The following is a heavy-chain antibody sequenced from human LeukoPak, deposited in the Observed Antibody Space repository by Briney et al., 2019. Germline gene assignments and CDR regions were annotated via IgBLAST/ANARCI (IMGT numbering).Heavy chain of an antibody. Sequence: GGSLRLSCAASGFSFSTYSMNWVRQAPGKGLEWVSSISRNSRYIYYADSMRGRFTISRDNAKNSLYLQMNSLRSEDTALYYCARDQYGSGDGYYMDLWGKGTTVTISS. V-gene: IGHV3-21*01. J-gene: IGHJ6*03. CDR1: GFSFSTYS. D-gene: IGHD3-10*01. CDR3: ARDQYGSGDGYYMDL. CDR2: ISRNSRYI.